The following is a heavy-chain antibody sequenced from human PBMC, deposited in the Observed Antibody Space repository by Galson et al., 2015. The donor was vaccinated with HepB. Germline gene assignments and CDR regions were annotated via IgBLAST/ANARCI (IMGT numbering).Heavy chain of an antibody. CDR2: IIPILGIA. Sequence: SVKVSCKASGYTFTSYGISWVRQAPGQGLEWMGRIIPILGIANYAQKFQGRVTITADKSTSTAYMELSSLRSEDTAVYYCARGEGYLYYYYGMDVWGQGTTVTVSS. V-gene: IGHV1-69*04. CDR1: GYTFTSYG. J-gene: IGHJ6*02. CDR3: ARGEGYLYYYYGMDV. D-gene: IGHD5-24*01.